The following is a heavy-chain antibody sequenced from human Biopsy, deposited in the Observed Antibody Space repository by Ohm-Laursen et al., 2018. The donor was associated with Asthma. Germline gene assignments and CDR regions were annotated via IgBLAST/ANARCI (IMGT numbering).Heavy chain of an antibody. CDR3: ARAVTILQEWSGGMDV. Sequence: SVKVPCKASGYTFINYAIHWVRQAPGQRLEWMGWINAGNGNTKYSQKFQGRVTITRDTSASTAYMELSSLTIEDTAVYYCARAVTILQEWSGGMDVWGQGTTVTVSS. CDR2: INAGNGNT. J-gene: IGHJ6*02. V-gene: IGHV1-3*01. D-gene: IGHD3-3*01. CDR1: GYTFINYA.